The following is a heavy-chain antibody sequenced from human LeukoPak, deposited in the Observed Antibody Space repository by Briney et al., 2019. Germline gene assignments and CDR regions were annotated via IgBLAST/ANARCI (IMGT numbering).Heavy chain of an antibody. J-gene: IGHJ5*02. V-gene: IGHV3-7*05. D-gene: IGHD3-10*01. CDR3: VRGSSGTVVRGVAWAWFDP. CDR1: GFILRNYW. Sequence: GGSLRLSCVAPGFILRNYWMTWVRQAPGRGREWVANIHKDGSEQYFVAYVKGRFNIPRDNAKDSLYMQMSSLRAEDTAVYYCVRGSSGTVVRGVAWAWFDPWGQGTLVTVSS. CDR2: IHKDGSEQ.